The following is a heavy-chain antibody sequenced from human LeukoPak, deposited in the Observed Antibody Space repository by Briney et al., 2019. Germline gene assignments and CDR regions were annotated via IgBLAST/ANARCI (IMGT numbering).Heavy chain of an antibody. Sequence: ASVKVSCKAFGYAFTGYHIHWVRQAPGQGLEWMGRIYSNSGGTNYAQKFQGRVTMTRDTSISTAYMELSRLRSDGTAVYYCARDRSDAFDFWGQGTMVTVSS. J-gene: IGHJ3*01. V-gene: IGHV1-2*06. CDR1: GYAFTGYH. CDR3: ARDRSDAFDF. CDR2: IYSNSGGT.